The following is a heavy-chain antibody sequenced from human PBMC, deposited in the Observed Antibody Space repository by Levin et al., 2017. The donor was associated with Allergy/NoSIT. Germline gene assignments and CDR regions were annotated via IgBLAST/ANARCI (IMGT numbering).Heavy chain of an antibody. V-gene: IGHV1-3*01. CDR2: INAGNGNT. D-gene: IGHD2-15*01. J-gene: IGHJ6*02. CDR1: GYTFSSYA. CDR3: ARDLFPRYCSGGSCSLFYFYYYGMDV. Sequence: GESLKISCKASGYTFSSYAMHWVRQAPGQRLEWMGWINAGNGNTKYSQKFQGRVTITRDTSASTAYMELSSLRSEDTAVYYCARDLFPRYCSGGSCSLFYFYYYGMDVWGQGTTVTVSS.